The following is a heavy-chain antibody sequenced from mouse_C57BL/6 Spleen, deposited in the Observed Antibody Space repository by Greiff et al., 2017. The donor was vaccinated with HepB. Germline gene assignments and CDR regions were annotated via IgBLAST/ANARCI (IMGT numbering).Heavy chain of an antibody. J-gene: IGHJ1*03. V-gene: IGHV14-3*01. D-gene: IGHD1-1*01. CDR2: IDPANGNT. Sequence: EVQLQQSVAELVRPGASVKLSCTASGFNIKNTYMHWVKQRPEQGLEWIGRIDPANGNTKYAPKFQGKATITADTSSNTAYLQLSSLTSEDTAIYYCASADYYSSSYWYFDVWGTGTTVTVSS. CDR1: GFNIKNTY. CDR3: ASADYYSSSYWYFDV.